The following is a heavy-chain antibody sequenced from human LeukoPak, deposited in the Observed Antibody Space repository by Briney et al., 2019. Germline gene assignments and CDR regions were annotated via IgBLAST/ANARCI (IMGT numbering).Heavy chain of an antibody. J-gene: IGHJ4*02. V-gene: IGHV5-51*01. CDR2: IYPGDSDT. CDR3: ARRYCGGGACLENFDY. Sequence: GESLKISCKGSGYSFTSYWIGWVRQMPGKGLEWMGIIYPGDSDTRYSPSFQGQVTISADKSISTAYLQWRSLKASDTAMYYCARRYCGGGACLENFDYWGQGTLVTVSS. CDR1: GYSFTSYW. D-gene: IGHD2-21*02.